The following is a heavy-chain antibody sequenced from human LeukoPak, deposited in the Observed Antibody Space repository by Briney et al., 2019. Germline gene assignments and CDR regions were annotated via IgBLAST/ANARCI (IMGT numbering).Heavy chain of an antibody. Sequence: GGALRLSRAAFGFTFSSYCMHWVRQAPGKGLGWVAFIRYDGSNKYYADSVKGRFTISRDNSKNTLYLQMNSLRVEDTAVYYCARSYSSTARYYYYYYMDVWGKGTTVTVSS. D-gene: IGHD6-13*01. V-gene: IGHV3-30*02. CDR3: ARSYSSTARYYYYYYMDV. J-gene: IGHJ6*03. CDR2: IRYDGSNK. CDR1: GFTFSSYC.